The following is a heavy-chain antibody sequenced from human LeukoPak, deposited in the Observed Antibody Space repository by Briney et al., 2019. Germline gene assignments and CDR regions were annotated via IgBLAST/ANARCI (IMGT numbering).Heavy chain of an antibody. D-gene: IGHD3-3*01. CDR2: IIPIPGIP. Sequence: ASVKVSCKASGGTFSSYTISWVRQAPGQGLEWMGRIIPIPGIPNYAQKFQARVTIAADKSTSTAYMELSSLRSDDTAVYYWARVGESNYDFWSGYYYNWFDPWGQGTLVTVSS. J-gene: IGHJ5*02. V-gene: IGHV1-69*02. CDR3: ARVGESNYDFWSGYYYNWFDP. CDR1: GGTFSSYT.